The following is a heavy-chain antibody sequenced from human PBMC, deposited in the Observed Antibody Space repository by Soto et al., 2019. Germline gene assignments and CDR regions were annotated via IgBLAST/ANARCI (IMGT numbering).Heavy chain of an antibody. CDR1: GYTCTSYG. CDR2: ISAYNGNT. J-gene: IGHJ3*02. D-gene: IGHD4-4*01. CDR3: ARGTVTTRAFPI. V-gene: IGHV1-18*01. Sequence: QVQLVQSGAEVKKPGASVKVSFKASGYTCTSYGLSWVRQAPGQGLEWMGWISAYNGNTNYAQKLQSRVTMTTDTSTSTAYMELRSLRSDDTAVDDCARGTVTTRAFPICCQGTMVTVSS.